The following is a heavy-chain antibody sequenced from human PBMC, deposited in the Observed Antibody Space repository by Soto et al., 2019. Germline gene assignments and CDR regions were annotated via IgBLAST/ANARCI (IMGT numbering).Heavy chain of an antibody. Sequence: QVQLEQSGVEVKKPGASVKVSCKASGYTFTTYGMSWVREAPGQRLEWMGWISGLNGNTKYAQKFQGRVTMTTDTSTSTAYMELRILTSDDTAVYYCVRDWAGVFSGYDYFTFWGSGPLVIVSS. CDR2: ISGLNGNT. D-gene: IGHD5-12*01. J-gene: IGHJ4*02. CDR1: GYTFTTYG. V-gene: IGHV1-18*01. CDR3: VRDWAGVFSGYDYFTF.